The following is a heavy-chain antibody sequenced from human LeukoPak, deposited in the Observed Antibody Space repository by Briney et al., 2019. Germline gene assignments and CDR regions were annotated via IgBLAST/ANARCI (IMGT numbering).Heavy chain of an antibody. D-gene: IGHD2-15*01. Sequence: GGSLRLSCAASGFPFSSYWMRWVRQAPGKGLVWVSRINSDGRRTSYADSVKGRFTISRDNSKYTLYLQMGSLRAEDMAVYYCARGLLGYCSGGSCNDAFDIWGQGTMVTVSS. CDR3: ARGLLGYCSGGSCNDAFDI. V-gene: IGHV3-74*01. J-gene: IGHJ3*02. CDR2: INSDGRRT. CDR1: GFPFSSYW.